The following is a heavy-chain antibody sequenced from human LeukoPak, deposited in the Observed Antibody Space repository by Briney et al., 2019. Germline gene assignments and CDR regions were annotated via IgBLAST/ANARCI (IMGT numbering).Heavy chain of an antibody. V-gene: IGHV1-46*01. CDR1: GYTYTSFY. D-gene: IGHD3-10*01. Sequence: ASVKVSCKASGYTYTSFYMHWVRQAPGQGLEWMGIINPRGGSTTSAQKFQGRVTLTRDTSTTTVYMELSSLRSEDTAVYYCARDYHGSGSLTTFDYWGQGTLVTVSS. CDR2: INPRGGST. CDR3: ARDYHGSGSLTTFDY. J-gene: IGHJ4*02.